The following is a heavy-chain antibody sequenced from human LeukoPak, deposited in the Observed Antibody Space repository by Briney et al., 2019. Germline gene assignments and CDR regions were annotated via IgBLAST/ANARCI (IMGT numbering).Heavy chain of an antibody. CDR1: GFTFSTYT. Sequence: GGSLRLSCAASGFTFSTYTMHWVRQAPGKGLEWVAVISYDGTTKYHADSVKGRFTISRDNSKNTLYLQMNTLRAEDTAVYYCARVRIVGSTYDAFDIWGQGTMVTVSS. J-gene: IGHJ3*02. V-gene: IGHV3-30-3*01. CDR3: ARVRIVGSTYDAFDI. D-gene: IGHD1-26*01. CDR2: ISYDGTTK.